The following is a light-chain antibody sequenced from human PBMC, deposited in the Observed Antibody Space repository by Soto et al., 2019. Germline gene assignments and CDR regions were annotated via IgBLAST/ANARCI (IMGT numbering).Light chain of an antibody. CDR2: GAS. CDR3: QQYNNWPPLT. Sequence: EIVMTQSPATLSVSPGERVTLSCRASQSVSSSLAWYQQKPGQAPRLLIYGASTKATGIPARFSGSGSGTEFTLTISSLQSEDFAVYYRQQYNNWPPLTFGPGTKVDIK. V-gene: IGKV3-15*01. CDR1: QSVSSS. J-gene: IGKJ3*01.